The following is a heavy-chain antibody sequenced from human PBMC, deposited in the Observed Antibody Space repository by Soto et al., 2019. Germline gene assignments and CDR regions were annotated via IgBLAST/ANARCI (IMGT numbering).Heavy chain of an antibody. Sequence: GGSLRLSCAASGFTFSSYGMHWVRQAPGKGLEWVAVIWYDGSNKYYADSVKGRFTISRDNSKNTLYLQMNSLRAEDTAVYYCARDRLTTGASVNWFDPWGQGTLVTVSS. CDR2: IWYDGSNK. CDR3: ARDRLTTGASVNWFDP. CDR1: GFTFSSYG. D-gene: IGHD4-17*01. J-gene: IGHJ5*02. V-gene: IGHV3-33*01.